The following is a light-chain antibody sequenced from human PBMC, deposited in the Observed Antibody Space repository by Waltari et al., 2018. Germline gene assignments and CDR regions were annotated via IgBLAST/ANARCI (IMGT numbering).Light chain of an antibody. J-gene: IGKJ2*01. V-gene: IGKV3-11*01. CDR1: QSVGSY. CDR3: QQRSNWTPHT. Sequence: EIVLTQSPDTLSLSPGDTATLSCRASQSVGSYLAWYQHKPGQPPRLLIYDAANWATGVPARFRGSGSGTDVTLTISSLEAEDFAVYYCQQRSNWTPHTFGQGARLEIK. CDR2: DAA.